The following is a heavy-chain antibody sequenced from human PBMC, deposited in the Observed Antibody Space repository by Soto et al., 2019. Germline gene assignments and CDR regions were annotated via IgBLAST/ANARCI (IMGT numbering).Heavy chain of an antibody. CDR3: ARDRGYSGKSDAFAT. V-gene: IGHV1-18*04. D-gene: IGHD1-26*01. Sequence: ASVKVSCKASGYTFTSFGISWVRQAPGQGLEWMGWVSAYSGDTNYAQKLQGRLTLTTDTSTSTAYMELRSLRSDDTAVYYCARDRGYSGKSDAFATWGQGTRVTVSS. J-gene: IGHJ3*02. CDR2: VSAYSGDT. CDR1: GYTFTSFG.